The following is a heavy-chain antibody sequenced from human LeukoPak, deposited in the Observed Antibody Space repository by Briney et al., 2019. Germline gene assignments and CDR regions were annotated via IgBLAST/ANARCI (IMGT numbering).Heavy chain of an antibody. CDR3: ARSIYYYDSSGYRRTTPRGPYAFDI. CDR1: GYTFTGYY. D-gene: IGHD3-22*01. V-gene: IGHV1-2*02. J-gene: IGHJ3*02. Sequence: ASVKVSCKASGYTFTGYYMHWVRQAPGQGLEWMGWINPNSGGTNYAQRFQGRVTMTRDTSISTAYMELSRLRSDDTAVYYCARSIYYYDSSGYRRTTPRGPYAFDIWGQGTMVTVSS. CDR2: INPNSGGT.